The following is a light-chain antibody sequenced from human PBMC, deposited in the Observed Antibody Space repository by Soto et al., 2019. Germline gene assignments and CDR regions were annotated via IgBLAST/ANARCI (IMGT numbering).Light chain of an antibody. CDR2: DDS. CDR1: NIGSKS. V-gene: IGLV3-21*02. J-gene: IGLJ1*01. Sequence: SYELTQPPSVSVAPGRTARITCGGNNIGSKSVHWYQQKPGQAPVLVVYDDSDRPSGIPERFSGSNSGNTATLTISRVGAGDEADYYCQVWDSSSDHYVFGTGTKVHRP. CDR3: QVWDSSSDHYV.